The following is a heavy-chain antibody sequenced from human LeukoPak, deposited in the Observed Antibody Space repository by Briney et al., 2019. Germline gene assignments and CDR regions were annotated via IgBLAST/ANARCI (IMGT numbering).Heavy chain of an antibody. V-gene: IGHV3-43*02. Sequence: AGGSLTLSCAVAGFTFDNYPLHWARQAPGKGLEWVSFISGDGDKTYYADSVRGRFTISRDNTKNSLFLQMNSLATEDTAFYYCVKDIDTVGTNAFDIWGQGTMVTVSS. CDR3: VKDIDTVGTNAFDI. CDR1: GFTFDNYP. D-gene: IGHD2-8*02. J-gene: IGHJ3*02. CDR2: ISGDGDKT.